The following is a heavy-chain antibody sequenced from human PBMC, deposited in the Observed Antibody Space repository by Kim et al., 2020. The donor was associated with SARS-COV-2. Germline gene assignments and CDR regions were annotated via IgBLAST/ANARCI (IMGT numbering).Heavy chain of an antibody. CDR2: IHQDGRT. D-gene: IGHD5-18*01. Sequence: SETLSLTCTVSSGSVSSGGYYWNWIRQAPEKGLEWIGYIHQDGRTTYNPSFGSRVTFSLDPSKNHFSLTLNSVTAADTAIYYCSRLPDIYGWPLDSWGQGTPVIVFS. J-gene: IGHJ4*02. V-gene: IGHV4-61*03. CDR1: SGSVSSGGYY. CDR3: SRLPDIYGWPLDS.